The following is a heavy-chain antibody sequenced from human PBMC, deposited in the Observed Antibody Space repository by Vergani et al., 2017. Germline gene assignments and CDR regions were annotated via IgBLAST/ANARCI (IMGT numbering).Heavy chain of an antibody. CDR1: GASIRSSNYY. D-gene: IGHD6-19*01. V-gene: IGHV4-39*01. CDR3: ARHSTVEWLVKLGWIDP. Sequence: QLQLQESGPGLVKPSATLSLTCSVSGASIRSSNYYLGWIRQPPGEGMEWIASIYYSGSTYYNPSLKSRVTISVDTSKNQFSLKLSAVTAADTAVYFCARHSTVEWLVKLGWIDPWGQGILVIVSS. CDR2: IYYSGST. J-gene: IGHJ5*02.